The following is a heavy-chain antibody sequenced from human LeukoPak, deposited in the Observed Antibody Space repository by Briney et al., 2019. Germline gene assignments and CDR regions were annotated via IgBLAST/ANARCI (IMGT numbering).Heavy chain of an antibody. J-gene: IGHJ4*02. Sequence: SETLSLTCTVSGGSISSYYWSWIRQPPGKGLEWIGYIYYSGSTYYNPSLKSRVTISVDTSKNQFSLKLSSVTAAGTAVYYCARQRSSGGYKVPWYFDYWGQGTLVTVSS. CDR3: ARQRSSGGYKVPWYFDY. D-gene: IGHD1-26*01. CDR1: GGSISSYY. V-gene: IGHV4-59*08. CDR2: IYYSGST.